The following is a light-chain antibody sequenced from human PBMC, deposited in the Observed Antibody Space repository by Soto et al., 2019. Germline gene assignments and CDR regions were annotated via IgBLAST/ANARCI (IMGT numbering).Light chain of an antibody. Sequence: EVVMTQSPLSLSVTLGQPASISCKSSHSLIYSDGNSYLNWFQQRPGQSPRRLIYKVSNRDSGVSDRFSGSVSGTDFTMNISRVEGDDVGVYFCMEGTHWPPWTFGQGTKVEIK. J-gene: IGKJ1*01. V-gene: IGKV2-30*01. CDR2: KVS. CDR1: HSLIYSDGNSY. CDR3: MEGTHWPPWT.